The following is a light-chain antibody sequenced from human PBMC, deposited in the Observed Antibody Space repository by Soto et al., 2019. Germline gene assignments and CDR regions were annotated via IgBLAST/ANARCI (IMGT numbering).Light chain of an antibody. J-gene: IGKJ1*01. CDR3: QQSYSNFRT. CDR1: QSISNY. V-gene: IGKV1-39*01. Sequence: DIQMTQSPSSLSASVGDRVTITCRASQSISNYLNWYQQKPGEAPKVLIYAASSLQGGVPSRFSGSGSGTDFTLTISSLQPEDFATYYCQQSYSNFRTFGQGTKVDIK. CDR2: AAS.